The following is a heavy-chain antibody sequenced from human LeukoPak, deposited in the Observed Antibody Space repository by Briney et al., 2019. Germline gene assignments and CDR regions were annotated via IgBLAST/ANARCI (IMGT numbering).Heavy chain of an antibody. CDR2: ISYDGSYK. Sequence: GSLRLSCAASGFTFSSYAMHWVRQAPGKGLAWVALISYDGSYKYYADSVKGRFTISRDNSKNTLYLQMNSLRAEDTAVYYCAREVISRSDDAFDIWGRGTMVTVSS. D-gene: IGHD6-6*01. V-gene: IGHV3-30-3*01. J-gene: IGHJ3*02. CDR3: AREVISRSDDAFDI. CDR1: GFTFSSYA.